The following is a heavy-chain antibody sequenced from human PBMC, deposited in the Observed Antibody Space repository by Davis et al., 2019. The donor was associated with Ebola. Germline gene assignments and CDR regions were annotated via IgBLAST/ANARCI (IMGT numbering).Heavy chain of an antibody. CDR2: IYYSGST. Sequence: TFSSYAMSWVRQPPGKGLEWIGSIYYSGSTYYNPSLKSRVTISVDTSKNQFSLKLSSVTAADTAVYYCARGRTAPPHNWFDPWGQGTLVTVSS. CDR3: ARGRTAPPHNWFDP. D-gene: IGHD5-18*01. V-gene: IGHV4-39*01. CDR1: TFSSYA. J-gene: IGHJ5*02.